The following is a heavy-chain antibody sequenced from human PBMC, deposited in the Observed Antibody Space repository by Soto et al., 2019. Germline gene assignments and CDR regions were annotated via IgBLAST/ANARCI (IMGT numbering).Heavy chain of an antibody. CDR2: ISSSGSTI. CDR3: ARGTEPGYSSSWYPDY. Sequence: GGSLRLSCAASGFTFSDYYMSWIRQAPGKGLEWVSYISSSGSTIYYADSVKGRFTISRDNAKNSLYLQMNSLRAEDTAVYYCARGTEPGYSSSWYPDYWGQGTLVTVSS. V-gene: IGHV3-11*01. J-gene: IGHJ4*02. D-gene: IGHD6-13*01. CDR1: GFTFSDYY.